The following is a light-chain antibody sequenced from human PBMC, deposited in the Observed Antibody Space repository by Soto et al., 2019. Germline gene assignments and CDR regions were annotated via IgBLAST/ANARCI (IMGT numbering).Light chain of an antibody. J-gene: IGLJ3*02. CDR2: EVS. CDR1: SSDVGGYNY. V-gene: IGLV2-14*01. CDR3: SSYTSSSTPGV. Sequence: QSALTQPASVSGSPGQLITISCTGTSSDVGGYNYVSWYQQHPGKAPKLMIYEVSNRPSGVSNRFSGSKSGNTASLTISGLQAEDEADYYCSSYTSSSTPGVFGGGTKLTVL.